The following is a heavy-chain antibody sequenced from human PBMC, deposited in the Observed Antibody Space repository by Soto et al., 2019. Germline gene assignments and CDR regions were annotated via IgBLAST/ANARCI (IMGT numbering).Heavy chain of an antibody. CDR1: GGSISTAYYY. CDR3: ASSTKDLDS. D-gene: IGHD2-8*01. J-gene: IGHJ4*02. V-gene: IGHV4-31*03. Sequence: QVQLQESGPGLVKPSQTLSLTCTVSGGSISTAYYYWSWIRQHPGKGLEWIGYIYYIGDTNYNPSLKSRVSMSVDTSKNQFSLRLNSVTAADTAVYYCASSTKDLDSWGPGTLVTVSS. CDR2: IYYIGDT.